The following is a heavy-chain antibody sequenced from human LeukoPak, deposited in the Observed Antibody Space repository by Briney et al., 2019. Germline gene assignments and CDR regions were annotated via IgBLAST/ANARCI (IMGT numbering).Heavy chain of an antibody. D-gene: IGHD3-10*02. V-gene: IGHV3-11*04. J-gene: IGHJ6*04. CDR1: GFTFSDSY. Sequence: GRSLRLSCAASGFTFSDSYMTWVRQAPGKGLEWVSYISSSGSTIYYADSVKGRFTISRDNAKNSLYLQMNSLRAEDTAVYYCAELGITMIGGVWGKGTTVTISS. CDR3: AELGITMIGGV. CDR2: ISSSGSTI.